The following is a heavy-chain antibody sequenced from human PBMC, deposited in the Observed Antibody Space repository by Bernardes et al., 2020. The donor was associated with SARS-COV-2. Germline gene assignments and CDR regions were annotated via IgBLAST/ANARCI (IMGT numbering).Heavy chain of an antibody. V-gene: IGHV3-33*01. CDR3: ARDATVVTPADYYFDY. Sequence: GGSLRLSCAASGFTFSSYGMHWVRQAPGKGLEWVAVIWYDGSNKYYADSVKGRFTISRDNSKNTLYLQMNSLRAEDTAVYYCARDATVVTPADYYFDYWGQGTLVTVSS. D-gene: IGHD4-17*01. J-gene: IGHJ4*02. CDR1: GFTFSSYG. CDR2: IWYDGSNK.